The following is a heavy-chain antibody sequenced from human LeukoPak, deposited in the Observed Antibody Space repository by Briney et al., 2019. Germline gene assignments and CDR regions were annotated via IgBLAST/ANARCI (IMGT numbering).Heavy chain of an antibody. V-gene: IGHV4-39*01. CDR2: IYYSGST. Sequence: PSETLSLTCTVSGGSISSSSYYWGWIRQPPGKGLEWIGSIYYSGSTYYNPSLKSRVTISVDTSKNQFSLKLSSVTAADTAVYYCARHGMGAAAGTTRTRFDPWGQGTLVTVSS. CDR1: GGSISSSSYY. D-gene: IGHD6-13*01. J-gene: IGHJ5*02. CDR3: ARHGMGAAAGTTRTRFDP.